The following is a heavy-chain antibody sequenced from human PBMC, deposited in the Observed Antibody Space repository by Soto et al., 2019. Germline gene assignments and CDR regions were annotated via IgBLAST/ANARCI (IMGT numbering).Heavy chain of an antibody. CDR3: GRGPSPRAPAGGTPSYYAMDV. Sequence: QVQLVQSGAEVKQSGASVKVSCKASGYDFSAYDINWVRQASGQGLEWMGWMNPINGATGSARRFQGRVSMTRNTATGTAYLELTSLRSDDTAVYYCGRGPSPRAPAGGTPSYYAMDVWGQGTTVTVS. CDR2: MNPINGAT. V-gene: IGHV1-8*02. CDR1: GYDFSAYD. J-gene: IGHJ6*02. D-gene: IGHD6-13*01.